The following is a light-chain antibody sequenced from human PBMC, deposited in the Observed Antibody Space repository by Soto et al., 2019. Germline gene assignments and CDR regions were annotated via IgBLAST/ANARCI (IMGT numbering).Light chain of an antibody. J-gene: IGLJ3*02. V-gene: IGLV3-21*01. CDR2: YDR. CDR3: QLWDSGSAHRV. CDR1: NIGSKT. Sequence: SYELTQPPSVSVAPGKTASITCVGHNIGSKTVHWYQQKPGQAPTLVIFYDRDRPSGIPARISGSNAGNTATLTITRVEAGDEADDYCQLWDSGSAHRVFGGGTQLTVL.